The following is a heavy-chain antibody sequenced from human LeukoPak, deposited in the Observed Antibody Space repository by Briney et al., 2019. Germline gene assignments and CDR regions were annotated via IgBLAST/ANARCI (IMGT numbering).Heavy chain of an antibody. CDR2: LSGSGGSK. Sequence: PGGSLRLSCEGSGLRFNSYAMSWVRQAPGKGLEWVPGLSGSGGSKYYADSVKGRFTISRDNSKNMLFLQMNSLRAEDTAIYYCAKDMAAVTKYCFDPWGQGTLVTVSS. V-gene: IGHV3-23*01. J-gene: IGHJ5*02. CDR1: GLRFNSYA. D-gene: IGHD4-17*01. CDR3: AKDMAAVTKYCFDP.